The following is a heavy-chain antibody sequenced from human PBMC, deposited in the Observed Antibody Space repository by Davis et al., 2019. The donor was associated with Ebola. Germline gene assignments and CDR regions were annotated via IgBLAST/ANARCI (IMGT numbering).Heavy chain of an antibody. V-gene: IGHV1-3*01. CDR1: GFILTNYA. CDR2: VHGGNGNT. CDR3: ARASFGYNSGWYADY. J-gene: IGHJ4*02. Sequence: AASVKVSCKASGFILTNYAIHWVRQAPGQRLEWMGWVHGGNGNTKYSQRFQGRVTITTGTSASTVYLDLTSLRSDDTAVFYCARASFGYNSGWYADYWGQGTLVTVSS. D-gene: IGHD6-19*01.